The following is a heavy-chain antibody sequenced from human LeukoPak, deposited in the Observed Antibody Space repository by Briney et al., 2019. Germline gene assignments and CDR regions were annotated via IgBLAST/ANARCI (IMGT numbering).Heavy chain of an antibody. D-gene: IGHD6-13*01. J-gene: IGHJ4*02. Sequence: GGSLRLSCAASGFTFSTYSLHWVRQAPGKGLVWVSRINGVGGTRNYADSVKGRFTIPRDNAKNTLYRQMSSLRVEDTAVYYCGSASSHRTAAGGDYWGQGTLVTVST. CDR2: INGVGGTR. V-gene: IGHV3-74*01. CDR1: GFTFSTYS. CDR3: GSASSHRTAAGGDY.